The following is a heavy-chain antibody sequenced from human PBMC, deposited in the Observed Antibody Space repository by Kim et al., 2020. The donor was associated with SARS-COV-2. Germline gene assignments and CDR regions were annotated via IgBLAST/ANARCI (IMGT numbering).Heavy chain of an antibody. V-gene: IGHV3-43*02. CDR3: VKEGPIVVVPPYYYMDV. CDR2: ISGDGGSL. D-gene: IGHD2-2*01. J-gene: IGHJ6*03. Sequence: GGSLRLSCAASGFTFDDYVMHWVRQAPGKGLEWVSLISGDGGSLYYVDSVKGRFTISRDNSKNSLYLQMNSLRTEDTALYYCVKEGPIVVVPPYYYMDVWGKGTTVTVSS. CDR1: GFTFDDYV.